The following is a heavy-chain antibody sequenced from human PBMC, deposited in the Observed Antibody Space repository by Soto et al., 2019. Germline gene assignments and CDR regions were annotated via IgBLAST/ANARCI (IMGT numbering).Heavy chain of an antibody. D-gene: IGHD3-3*01. CDR2: INAGNGNT. V-gene: IGHV1-3*01. CDR3: ARSKLKSTGYYDFWSGYYDY. J-gene: IGHJ4*02. Sequence: QVQLVQSGAEVKKPGASVKVSCKASGYTFTSYAMHWVRQAPGQRLEWMGWINAGNGNTKYSQKFQGRVTITRDTSASTAYMELSSLSSEDTAVYYCARSKLKSTGYYDFWSGYYDYWGQGTLVTVSS. CDR1: GYTFTSYA.